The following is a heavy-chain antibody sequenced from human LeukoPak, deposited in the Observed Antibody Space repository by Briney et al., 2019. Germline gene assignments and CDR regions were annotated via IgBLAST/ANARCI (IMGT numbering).Heavy chain of an antibody. V-gene: IGHV4-61*01. Sequence: PSETLSLTCDVSGVSIDTCCYYWTWIRQPPGKGLEWIGYKYYSGSTGYNSSLRSRLTISLDTSKNQFSLRLTSVTAADTAVYYCARGRSYGFDFDSWGPGTLVIVSS. CDR2: KYYSGST. J-gene: IGHJ4*02. D-gene: IGHD5-18*01. CDR3: ARGRSYGFDFDS. CDR1: GVSIDTCCYY.